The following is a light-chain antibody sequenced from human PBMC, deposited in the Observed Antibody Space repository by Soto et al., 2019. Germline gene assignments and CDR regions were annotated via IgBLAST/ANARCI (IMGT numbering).Light chain of an antibody. J-gene: IGKJ3*01. CDR1: QSVSSSY. CDR3: QQYGRSPFT. CDR2: GAS. V-gene: IGKV3-20*01. Sequence: EIVLTQSPGTLSLSPGERATLSCRASQSVSSSYLVWYQQKLGQAPRLLIYGASSRATGIPDRFSGSGSGTDFTLTISRLEPEDFAVYFCQQYGRSPFTFGPGTKVDVK.